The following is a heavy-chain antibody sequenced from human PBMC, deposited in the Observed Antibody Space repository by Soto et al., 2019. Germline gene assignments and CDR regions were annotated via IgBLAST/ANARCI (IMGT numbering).Heavy chain of an antibody. Sequence: GGSLRLSCAASGFRFSGYGFHWIRQAPGKGLEWVSAISGSGGSTYYADSVKGRFTISRDNSKNTLYLQMNSLRAEDTAVYYCAKSGYSSRELGGYFDYWGQGTLVTVSS. J-gene: IGHJ4*02. CDR1: GFRFSGYG. CDR2: ISGSGGST. D-gene: IGHD6-13*01. V-gene: IGHV3-NL1*01. CDR3: AKSGYSSRELGGYFDY.